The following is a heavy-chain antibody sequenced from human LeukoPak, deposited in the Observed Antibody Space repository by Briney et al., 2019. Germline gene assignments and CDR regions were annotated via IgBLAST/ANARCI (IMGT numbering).Heavy chain of an antibody. Sequence: SETLSLTCTVSGGSITASGFYWAWVRRPPGKGLEWIGSLYYGGTNYYNPSLQSRVTISGDTSKNQFSLELASVTAADTAVYYCARRGDCSNDTCFPYYFDYWGQGTLVTVSS. D-gene: IGHD2-15*01. CDR3: ARRGDCSNDTCFPYYFDY. V-gene: IGHV4-39*01. J-gene: IGHJ4*02. CDR2: LYYGGTN. CDR1: GGSITASGFY.